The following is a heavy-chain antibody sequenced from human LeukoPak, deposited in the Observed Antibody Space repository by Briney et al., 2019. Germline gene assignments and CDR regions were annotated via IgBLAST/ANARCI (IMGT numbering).Heavy chain of an antibody. CDR1: GFTVSSNY. Sequence: PGGSLRLSCVVSGFTVSSNYMSWVRQAPGKGLEWVAVISYDGSNKYYADSVKGRFTISRDNSKNTLYLQMNSLRAEDTAVYYCAKGRAVTTWRYGMDVWGQGTTVTVSS. CDR3: AKGRAVTTWRYGMDV. CDR2: ISYDGSNK. J-gene: IGHJ6*02. D-gene: IGHD4-17*01. V-gene: IGHV3-30*18.